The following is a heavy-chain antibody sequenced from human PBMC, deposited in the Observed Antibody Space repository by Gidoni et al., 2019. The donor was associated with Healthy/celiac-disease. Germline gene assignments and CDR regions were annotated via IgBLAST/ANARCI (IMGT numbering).Heavy chain of an antibody. CDR2: IYTSGST. V-gene: IGHV4-61*02. CDR3: ARDGAGTSSFDY. D-gene: IGHD6-19*01. CDR1: GGSISSGSYY. Sequence: QVQLQESGPGLVKPSQTLSLTCTVSGGSISSGSYYWSWIRQPAGKGLEWIGRIYTSGSTNYNPSLKSRVTISVDTSKNQFSLKLSSVTAADTAVYYCARDGAGTSSFDYWGQGTLVTVSS. J-gene: IGHJ4*02.